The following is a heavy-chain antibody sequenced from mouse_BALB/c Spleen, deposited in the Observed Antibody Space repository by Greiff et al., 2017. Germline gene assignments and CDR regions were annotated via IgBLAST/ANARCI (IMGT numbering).Heavy chain of an antibody. CDR2: ISYSGST. D-gene: IGHD2-4*01. Sequence: DVQLQESGPGLVKPSQSLSLTCTVTGYSITSDYAWNWIRQFPGNKLEWMGYISYSGSTSYNPSLKSRISITRDTSKNQFFLQLNSVTTEDTATYYCARFDYDGYYWGQGTTLTVSS. CDR3: ARFDYDGYY. J-gene: IGHJ2*01. CDR1: GYSITSDYA. V-gene: IGHV3-2*02.